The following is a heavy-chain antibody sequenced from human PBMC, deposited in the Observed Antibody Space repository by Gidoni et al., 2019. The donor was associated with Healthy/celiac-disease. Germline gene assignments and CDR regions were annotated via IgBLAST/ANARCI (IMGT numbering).Heavy chain of an antibody. Sequence: QVQLQQWGAGLLKPSETLSLTSAVYGGSFRGYSWSWIRQPPGKGLEWIGEINHSGSTNYNPSLKSRVTISVDTSKNQFSLKLSSVTAADTAVYYCARARRPEMAELDYWGQGTLVTVSS. J-gene: IGHJ4*02. CDR2: INHSGST. D-gene: IGHD2-8*01. CDR1: GGSFRGYS. CDR3: ARARRPEMAELDY. V-gene: IGHV4-34*01.